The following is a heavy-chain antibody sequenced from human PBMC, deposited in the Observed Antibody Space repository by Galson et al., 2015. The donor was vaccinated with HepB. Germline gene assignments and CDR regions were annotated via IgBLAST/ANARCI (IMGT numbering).Heavy chain of an antibody. J-gene: IGHJ4*02. CDR2: ISSSGSYI. Sequence: SLRLSCAASGFTFSGYSMSWVRQAPGKGLEWVSSISSSGSYIYYADSVQGRFTISRDKSKNTLFLRLNSLRTEDTALYYCARDISGAALEYWGQGTLLIVSS. V-gene: IGHV3-21*01. CDR1: GFTFSGYS. D-gene: IGHD6-25*01. CDR3: ARDISGAALEY.